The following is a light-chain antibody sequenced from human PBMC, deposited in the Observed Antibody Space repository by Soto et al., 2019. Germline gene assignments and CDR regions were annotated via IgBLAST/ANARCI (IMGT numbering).Light chain of an antibody. CDR2: EVS. Sequence: EIVMTQTPLTVSVIPGQPASISCKSSRSLLHADGKTYLYWFVRKPGQPPQLLFYEVSNRFSGVPDRFSGSGSGTDFTLTISRVAAEDLGLYYCMQSMRVPFTFGQGTKLEI. CDR3: MQSMRVPFT. CDR1: RSLLHADGKTY. V-gene: IGKV2D-29*01. J-gene: IGKJ2*01.